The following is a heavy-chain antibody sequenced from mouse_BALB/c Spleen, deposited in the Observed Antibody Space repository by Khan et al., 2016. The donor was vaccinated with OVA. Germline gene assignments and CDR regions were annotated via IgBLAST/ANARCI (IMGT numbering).Heavy chain of an antibody. CDR3: ARGKYYGYAMDY. J-gene: IGHJ4*01. Sequence: EVQLQESGPGLVKPSQSLSLTCTVTDYSITSNYAWNWIRQFPGNKLEWMGYISYSGSTNYNPSLKSRISISRDTSKNQFFLQLNSVTTEYTATYYCARGKYYGYAMDYWGQGTSVTVSS. D-gene: IGHD1-1*01. CDR1: DYSITSNYA. V-gene: IGHV3-2*02. CDR2: ISYSGST.